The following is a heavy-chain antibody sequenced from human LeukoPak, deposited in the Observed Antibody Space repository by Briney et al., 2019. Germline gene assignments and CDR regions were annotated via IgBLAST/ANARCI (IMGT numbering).Heavy chain of an antibody. Sequence: PGGSLRLSCAASGFTFSTYSMTWVRQGPGKGLEWVSNIYPNGGSTFYADSVKGRFTISRDNSKNTLYLQMSSLRTEDTAIYYCTKDVVPDSGWDLDYWGQGTLVTVSS. CDR2: IYPNGGST. D-gene: IGHD6-19*01. CDR1: GFTFSTYS. CDR3: TKDVVPDSGWDLDY. J-gene: IGHJ4*02. V-gene: IGHV3-23*01.